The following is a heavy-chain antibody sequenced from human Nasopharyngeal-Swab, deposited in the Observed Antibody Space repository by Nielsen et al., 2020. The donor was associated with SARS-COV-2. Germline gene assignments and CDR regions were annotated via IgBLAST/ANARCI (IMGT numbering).Heavy chain of an antibody. J-gene: IGHJ6*04. Sequence: ASVQVSCKASGYTFTSYYMHWVRQAPGQGLEWMGWINPNSGGTNYAQKFQGWVTMTRDTSISTAYMELSRLRSDDTAVYYCARDGYYGSGSSMDVWGKGTTVTVSS. CDR3: ARDGYYGSGSSMDV. CDR2: INPNSGGT. D-gene: IGHD3-10*01. CDR1: GYTFTSYY. V-gene: IGHV1-2*04.